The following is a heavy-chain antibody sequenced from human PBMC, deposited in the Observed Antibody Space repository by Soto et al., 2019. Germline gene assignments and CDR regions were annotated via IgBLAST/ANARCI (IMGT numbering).Heavy chain of an antibody. CDR1: GGSISSGGYY. V-gene: IGHV4-31*03. D-gene: IGHD2-2*01. CDR2: INHRGTT. Sequence: QVQLQESGPGLVKPSQTLSLTCTVSGGSISSGGYYWSWIRQHPGKGLEWIGYINHRGTTYYNPSLKSRVTISVDKSKNQFSLKLTPVSAADTAVYYCARVRRTQLLGWFDPWGQGTLVTVSS. CDR3: ARVRRTQLLGWFDP. J-gene: IGHJ5*02.